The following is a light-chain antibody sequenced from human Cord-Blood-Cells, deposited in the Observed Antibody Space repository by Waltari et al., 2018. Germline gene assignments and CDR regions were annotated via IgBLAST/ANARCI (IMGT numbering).Light chain of an antibody. J-gene: IGKJ1*01. CDR1: QSLLHSNGYNY. CDR2: LGS. CDR3: MQALQTPLT. Sequence: DIVMTQSPLSLPVTPGEPASLPCRSSQSLLHSNGYNYLDWYLQKPGHSPQLLIYLGSNRASGVPDRFSGSGSGTDFTLKISRVEAEDVGVYYCMQALQTPLTFGQGTKVEI. V-gene: IGKV2-28*01.